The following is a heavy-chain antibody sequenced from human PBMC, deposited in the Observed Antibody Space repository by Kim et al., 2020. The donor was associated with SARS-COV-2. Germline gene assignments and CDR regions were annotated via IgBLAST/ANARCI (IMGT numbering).Heavy chain of an antibody. J-gene: IGHJ5*02. Sequence: SETLSLTCAVYGGSFSGYYWSWIRQPPGKGLECIGEINHSGSTNYNPSLKSRVTISVDTSKNQFSLKLSSVTAADTAVYYCARGYSSSWYINWFDPWGQGTLVTVSS. CDR3: ARGYSSSWYINWFDP. CDR2: INHSGST. D-gene: IGHD6-13*01. V-gene: IGHV4-34*01. CDR1: GGSFSGYY.